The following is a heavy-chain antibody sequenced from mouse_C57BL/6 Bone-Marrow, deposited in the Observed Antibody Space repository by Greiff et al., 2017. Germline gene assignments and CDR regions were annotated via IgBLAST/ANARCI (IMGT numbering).Heavy chain of an antibody. V-gene: IGHV1-47*01. CDR1: GYTFTTYP. CDR3: ARGYYDYPLDY. D-gene: IGHD2-4*01. J-gene: IGHJ2*01. Sequence: QVQLKESGAELVKPGASVKMSCKASGYTFTTYPIEWMKQNHGKSLAWIGNFHPYNDDTKYNEKFKGKATFTVEKSSRTVYWELSRLTSDDSAFYYCARGYYDYPLDYWGQGTTLTVSS. CDR2: FHPYNDDT.